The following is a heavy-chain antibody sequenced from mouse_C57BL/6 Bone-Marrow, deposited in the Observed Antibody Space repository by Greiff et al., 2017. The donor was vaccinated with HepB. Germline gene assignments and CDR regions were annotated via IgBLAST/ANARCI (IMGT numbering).Heavy chain of an antibody. Sequence: LQEFGPELVKPGASVKISCKASGYTFTDYYINWVKQRPGQGLEWIGWIFPGSGSTYYNEKFKGKATLTVDKSSSTAYMLLSSLTSEDSAVYFCARERGFITTPFDYWGQGTTLTVSS. CDR3: ARERGFITTPFDY. D-gene: IGHD1-1*01. CDR2: IFPGSGST. CDR1: GYTFTDYY. J-gene: IGHJ2*01. V-gene: IGHV1-75*01.